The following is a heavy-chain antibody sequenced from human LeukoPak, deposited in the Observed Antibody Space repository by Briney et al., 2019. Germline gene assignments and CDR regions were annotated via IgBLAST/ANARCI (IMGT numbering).Heavy chain of an antibody. CDR2: IIPIFGTA. Sequence: ASVKVSCKASGYTFTSYGISWVRQAPGQGLEWMGGIIPIFGTANYAQKFQGRVTITADKSTSTAYMELSSLRSEDTAVYYCARSRTQVATMAPPDYYYMDVWGKGTTVTVSS. J-gene: IGHJ6*03. CDR3: ARSRTQVATMAPPDYYYMDV. CDR1: GYTFTSYG. D-gene: IGHD5-12*01. V-gene: IGHV1-69*06.